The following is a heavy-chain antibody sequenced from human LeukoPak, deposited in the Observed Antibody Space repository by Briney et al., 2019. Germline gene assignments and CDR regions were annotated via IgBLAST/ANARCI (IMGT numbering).Heavy chain of an antibody. J-gene: IGHJ5*02. Sequence: SETLSLTCTVSGGSISSYYWSWIRQPPGKGREWIGYISYSGSTHYNPFLKSRVTMSVDTSKNQFSLKLSSVTAADTAVYYCARHRDYCSSTNCYLGWFDPWGQGTLVTVSS. D-gene: IGHD2-2*01. V-gene: IGHV4-59*08. CDR3: ARHRDYCSSTNCYLGWFDP. CDR2: ISYSGST. CDR1: GGSISSYY.